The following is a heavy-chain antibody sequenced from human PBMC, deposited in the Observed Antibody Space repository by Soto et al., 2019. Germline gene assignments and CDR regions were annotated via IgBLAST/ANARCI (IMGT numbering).Heavy chain of an antibody. V-gene: IGHV4-31*03. CDR3: ARDSRNYGIDY. Sequence: SETLSLTCTVSGGSISSGGYYWSWIRQHPGKGLEWIGYIYYSGSTYYNSSLKSRVTISVDTSKNQFSLKLSSVTAADTAVYYCARDSRNYGIDYWGQGTLVTVSS. CDR1: GGSISSGGYY. J-gene: IGHJ4*02. D-gene: IGHD1-7*01. CDR2: IYYSGST.